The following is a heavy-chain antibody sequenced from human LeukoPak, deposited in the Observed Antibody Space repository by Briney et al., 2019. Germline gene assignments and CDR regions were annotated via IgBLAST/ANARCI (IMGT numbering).Heavy chain of an antibody. CDR1: GGSISSYY. V-gene: IGHV4-59*08. CDR3: ARGPGSGSPFDY. CDR2: IYYSGST. J-gene: IGHJ4*02. D-gene: IGHD1-26*01. Sequence: SETLSLTCTVSGGSISSYYWSWIRQPPGKGPEWIGYIYYSGSTNYNPSLKSRVTISLDTSKNQISLKLSSVTAADTAVYYCARGPGSGSPFDYWGQGTLVTVSS.